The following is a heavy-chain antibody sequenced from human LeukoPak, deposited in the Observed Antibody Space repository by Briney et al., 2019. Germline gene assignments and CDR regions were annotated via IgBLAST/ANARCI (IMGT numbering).Heavy chain of an antibody. J-gene: IGHJ5*02. D-gene: IGHD5-24*01. CDR3: ARRDGYNSRRFDP. Sequence: SETLSLTCAVYGGSFSGHYWSWIRQPPGKGLEWIGEIHHSGSTNYNPSLKSRVTISVDTSKNQFSLKLSSVTAADTAVYYCARRDGYNSRRFDPWGQGTLVTVSS. CDR2: IHHSGST. CDR1: GGSFSGHY. V-gene: IGHV4-34*01.